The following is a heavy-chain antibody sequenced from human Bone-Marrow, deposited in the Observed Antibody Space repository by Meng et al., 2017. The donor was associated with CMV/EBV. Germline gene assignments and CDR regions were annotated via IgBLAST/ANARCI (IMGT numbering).Heavy chain of an antibody. CDR1: GGSITSSDYY. CDR3: ARVPGWHYHGSGSCGRVPDF. Sequence: GSLRLSCTVSGGSITSSDYYWGWIRQPPGKGLEWIGSIYYSGSTYYNPSLKSRVTISVDTSKNQFSLKLSSVTAADTAVYYCARVPGWHYHGSGSCGRVPDFWGQGTLVTVSS. D-gene: IGHD3-10*01. J-gene: IGHJ4*02. CDR2: IYYSGST. V-gene: IGHV4-39*07.